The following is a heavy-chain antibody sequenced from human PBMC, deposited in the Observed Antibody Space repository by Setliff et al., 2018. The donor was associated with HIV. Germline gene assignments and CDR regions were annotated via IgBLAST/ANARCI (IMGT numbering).Heavy chain of an antibody. CDR3: ARDHIRWWLPVRDSYYAMDA. V-gene: IGHV1-3*04. J-gene: IGHJ6*02. Sequence: VASVKVSCKASGYIFTHYFVHWVRQAPGQRPEWMGGINTGNGNTRHSQKFHGRVTITRDTPASTAYMQLSSLKSEDTAVYYCARDHIRWWLPVRDSYYAMDAWGQETTVTVSS. D-gene: IGHD5-12*01. CDR2: INTGNGNT. CDR1: GYIFTHYF.